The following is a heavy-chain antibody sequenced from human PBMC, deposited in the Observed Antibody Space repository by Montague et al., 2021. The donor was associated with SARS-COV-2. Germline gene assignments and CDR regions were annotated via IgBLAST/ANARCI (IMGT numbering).Heavy chain of an antibody. CDR2: IYYSGST. CDR3: ARLAKTGYPPLYYCYGMDV. V-gene: IGHV4-39*01. Sequence: SETLSLTCTVSGGSISSSSYYWGWIRQPPGQGLEWIGSIYYSGSTYYNPSLKSRVTISVDTSKNQFSLKLSSVTAADTAVYYCARLAKTGYPPLYYCYGMDVWGQGTTVTVSS. D-gene: IGHD3-9*01. J-gene: IGHJ6*02. CDR1: GGSISSSSYY.